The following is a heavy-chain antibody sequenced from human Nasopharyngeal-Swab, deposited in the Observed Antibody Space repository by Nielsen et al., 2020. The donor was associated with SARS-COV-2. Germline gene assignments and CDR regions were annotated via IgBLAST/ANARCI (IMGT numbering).Heavy chain of an antibody. CDR1: GGSFSGYY. CDR3: ARQVIRYPQYSSSWYYYYYGMDV. Sequence: SETLSLTCAVYGGSFSGYYWSWIRQPPGKGLEWIEEINHSGSTSYNPSLKSRVTISVDTSKNQFSLKLTSVTAADTAVYYCARQVIRYPQYSSSWYYYYYGMDVWGQGTTVTVSS. D-gene: IGHD6-13*01. J-gene: IGHJ6*02. CDR2: INHSGST. V-gene: IGHV4-34*01.